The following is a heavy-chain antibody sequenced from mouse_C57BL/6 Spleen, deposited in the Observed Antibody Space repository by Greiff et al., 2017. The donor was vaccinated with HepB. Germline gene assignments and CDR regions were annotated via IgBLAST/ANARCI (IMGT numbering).Heavy chain of an antibody. V-gene: IGHV7-3*01. CDR3: ARGYYFDY. Sequence: EVKLQESGGGLVQPGGSLSLSCAASGFTFTDYYMSWVRQPPGKALEWLGFISNKANGYTTESSASVKGRFTISRDNSQSILYLQMNTLRAEDSATYYCARGYYFDYWGQGTTLTVSS. J-gene: IGHJ2*01. CDR1: GFTFTDYY. CDR2: ISNKANGYTT.